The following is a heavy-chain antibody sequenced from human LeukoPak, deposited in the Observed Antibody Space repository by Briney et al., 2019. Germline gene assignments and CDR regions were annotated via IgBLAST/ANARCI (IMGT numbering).Heavy chain of an antibody. D-gene: IGHD3-22*01. V-gene: IGHV1-18*01. CDR2: ISAYNGNT. CDR3: ARDYYDSSGQYGMDV. Sequence: GASVKVSCKASGYTFTSYGISWVRHAPGQGLEGMGWISAYNGNTNYAQKLQGRVTMTTDTSTSTASMELRSLRSDETAVYYCARDYYDSSGQYGMDVWGQGTTVTVSS. J-gene: IGHJ6*02. CDR1: GYTFTSYG.